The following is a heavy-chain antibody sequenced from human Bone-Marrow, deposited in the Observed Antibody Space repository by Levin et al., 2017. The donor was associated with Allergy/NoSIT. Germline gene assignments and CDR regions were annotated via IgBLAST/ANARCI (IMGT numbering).Heavy chain of an antibody. V-gene: IGHV4-39*01. D-gene: IGHD3-10*01. J-gene: IGHJ4*02. Sequence: PSVTLSLTCSVSGGSISSSTYSWGWIRQPPGKGLEWIGNVYYTGSTHYNPSLKSRVTISADTSKNQFSLKLSSVTAADTAVYYCARAPYYGPARPYQSDYWGQGTLVTVSS. CDR1: GGSISSSTYS. CDR3: ARAPYYGPARPYQSDY. CDR2: VYYTGST.